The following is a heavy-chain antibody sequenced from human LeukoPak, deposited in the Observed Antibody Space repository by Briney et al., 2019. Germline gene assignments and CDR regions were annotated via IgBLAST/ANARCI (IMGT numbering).Heavy chain of an antibody. Sequence: ASVKVSCKASGYTFTSYGISWVRQAPGQGLEWMGWISAYNGNTNYAQKLQGRVTMTTDTSTSTAYMELRSLRSDDTAVYYCARGSYSSSSDYYYGMDVWGQGTTVTVSS. J-gene: IGHJ6*02. CDR2: ISAYNGNT. V-gene: IGHV1-18*01. CDR1: GYTFTSYG. D-gene: IGHD6-6*01. CDR3: ARGSYSSSSDYYYGMDV.